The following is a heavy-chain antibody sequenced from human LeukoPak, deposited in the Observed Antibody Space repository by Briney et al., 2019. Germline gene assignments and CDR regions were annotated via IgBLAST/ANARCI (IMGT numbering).Heavy chain of an antibody. Sequence: SETLSLTCTVSGGSISSYYWSWIRQPPGKGLEWIGYIYYSGSTNYNPSLKSRVTISVDTSKSQFSLKLSSVTAADTAVYYCARLWFGEWAFDYWGQGTLVTVSS. CDR2: IYYSGST. J-gene: IGHJ4*02. D-gene: IGHD3-10*01. V-gene: IGHV4-59*08. CDR3: ARLWFGEWAFDY. CDR1: GGSISSYY.